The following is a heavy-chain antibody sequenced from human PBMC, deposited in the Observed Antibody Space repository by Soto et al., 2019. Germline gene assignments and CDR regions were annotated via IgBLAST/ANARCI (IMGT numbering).Heavy chain of an antibody. V-gene: IGHV3-53*02. CDR1: GLSVSSSD. J-gene: IGHJ6*02. D-gene: IGHD6-6*01. CDR2: IYSGGST. CDR3: STSSRNEYHFAMDA. Sequence: EVHLVETGGGLIQPGGSLRLSCAASGLSVSSSDMSWVRQASGKGLEWVSVIYSGGSTHDADSVKGRFTISRDNSKNTVNLQMNSLSVDDTAVYFCSTSSRNEYHFAMDAWGQGTTVIVSS.